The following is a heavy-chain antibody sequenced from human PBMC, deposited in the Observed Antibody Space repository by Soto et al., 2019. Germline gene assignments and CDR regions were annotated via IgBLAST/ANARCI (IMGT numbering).Heavy chain of an antibody. J-gene: IGHJ5*02. V-gene: IGHV4-30-2*01. Sequence: PSETLSLTCAVSGGSISSGGYSWSWIRQPPGKGLEWIGYIYHSGSTYYNPSLKSRVTISVDRSKNQFSLKLSSVTAADTAVYYCARVLHYYDSSGYPNCFDTWRQGTLVTVSS. CDR3: ARVLHYYDSSGYPNCFDT. D-gene: IGHD3-22*01. CDR2: IYHSGST. CDR1: GGSISSGGYS.